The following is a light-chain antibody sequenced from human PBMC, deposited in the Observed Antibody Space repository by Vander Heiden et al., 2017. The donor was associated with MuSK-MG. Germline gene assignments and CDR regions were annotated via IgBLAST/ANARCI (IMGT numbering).Light chain of an antibody. CDR2: KGS. J-gene: IGLJ2*01. Sequence: SSELTQPPSVSVSPGLTASTTSSGAKLGDKYGCWYQQNPGQHLLLVIHKGSKRAAAVPERFSGSNSGNTATLTIGGTQAGDEADYYCQAWNSSNVVFGGGTKLTVL. CDR1: KLGDKY. CDR3: QAWNSSNVV. V-gene: IGLV3-1*01.